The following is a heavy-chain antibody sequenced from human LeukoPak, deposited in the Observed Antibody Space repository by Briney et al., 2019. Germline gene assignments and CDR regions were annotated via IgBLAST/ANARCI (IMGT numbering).Heavy chain of an antibody. Sequence: SETLSLTCTVSDDSISDYYRGWIRQPPGKGLEWIGYIHNSGTSTYNLSLKSRVTISADTSKNQFSLKLDSMTTADTAVYYCTRGAGWLIDYWGQGILVTVSS. J-gene: IGHJ4*02. CDR2: IHNSGTS. CDR1: DDSISDYY. V-gene: IGHV4-59*01. CDR3: TRGAGWLIDY. D-gene: IGHD3-16*01.